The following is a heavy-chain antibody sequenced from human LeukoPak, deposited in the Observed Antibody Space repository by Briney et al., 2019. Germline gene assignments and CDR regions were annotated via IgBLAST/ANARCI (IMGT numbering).Heavy chain of an antibody. J-gene: IGHJ4*02. V-gene: IGHV3-48*03. CDR3: ARSTVWFGEPNFDY. Sequence: PGGSLRLSCAASGFTFSSYEMNWVRQAPGKGLEWVSYISSSGSTIYYADSVKDRFTISRDNAKNSLYLQMNSLRAEDTAVYYWARSTVWFGEPNFDYWGQGTLVTVSS. D-gene: IGHD3-10*01. CDR1: GFTFSSYE. CDR2: ISSSGSTI.